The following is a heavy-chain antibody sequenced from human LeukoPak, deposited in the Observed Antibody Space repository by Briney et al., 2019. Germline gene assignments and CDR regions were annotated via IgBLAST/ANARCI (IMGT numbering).Heavy chain of an antibody. J-gene: IGHJ4*02. Sequence: PGRSLRLSCAASGFTFDDYAMHWVRQAPGKGLEWVSGISWNSGSIGYADSVKGRFTISRDNAKNSLYLQMNSLRAEDTAVYYCARTVSYWGQGTLVTVSS. CDR3: ARTVSY. CDR2: ISWNSGSI. V-gene: IGHV3-9*01. D-gene: IGHD1-1*01. CDR1: GFTFDDYA.